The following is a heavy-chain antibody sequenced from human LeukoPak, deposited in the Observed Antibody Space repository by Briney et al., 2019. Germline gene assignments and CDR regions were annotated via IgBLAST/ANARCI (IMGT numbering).Heavy chain of an antibody. CDR1: GYSISSGYY. D-gene: IGHD4-11*01. J-gene: IGHJ4*02. CDR2: IYHSGST. CDR3: ARLVYSNIPSFDY. V-gene: IGHV4-38-2*01. Sequence: PSETLSLTCAVSGYSISSGYYWGWIRQPPGKGLEWIGSIYHSGSTYYNPSLKSRVTISVDTSKNQFSLKLSSVTAADTAVYYCARLVYSNIPSFDYWGQGTLVTVSS.